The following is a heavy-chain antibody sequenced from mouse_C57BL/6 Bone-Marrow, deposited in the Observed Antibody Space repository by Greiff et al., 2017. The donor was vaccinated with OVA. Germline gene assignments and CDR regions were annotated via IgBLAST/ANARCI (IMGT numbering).Heavy chain of an antibody. CDR3: ARNAYYSNYEYYAMDY. D-gene: IGHD2-5*01. CDR1: GYSITSGYY. Sequence: EVQLQESGPGLVKPSQSLSLTCSVTGYSITSGYYWNWIRQFPGNKLEWMGYISYDSNNNYNPSLKNRISITRDTSKNQFVLKLKSVTTEDTDTYYCARNAYYSNYEYYAMDYCGQGPTVTVSS. CDR2: ISYDSNN. J-gene: IGHJ4*01. V-gene: IGHV3-6*01.